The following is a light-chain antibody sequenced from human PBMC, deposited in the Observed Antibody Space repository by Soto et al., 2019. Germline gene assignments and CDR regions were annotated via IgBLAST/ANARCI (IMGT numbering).Light chain of an antibody. Sequence: QSALTQPASVSGSPGQSITISCTGTSSDVGGYNFVPWYQQHPGKAPKLMIYDVRNRPSGVSNRFSGSKSVNTASLTISCLQPQDEADYYCSSYTSISTYVFGTGTKVTVL. CDR1: SSDVGGYNF. V-gene: IGLV2-14*01. J-gene: IGLJ1*01. CDR2: DVR. CDR3: SSYTSISTYV.